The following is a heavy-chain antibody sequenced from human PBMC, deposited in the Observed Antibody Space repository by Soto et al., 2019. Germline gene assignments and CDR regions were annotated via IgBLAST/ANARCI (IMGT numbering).Heavy chain of an antibody. CDR3: ARGATVTTTRRYYYYYGMDV. CDR2: IYYSGST. D-gene: IGHD4-17*01. J-gene: IGHJ6*02. CDR1: GGSISSYY. V-gene: IGHV4-59*01. Sequence: QVQLQESGPGLVKPSETLSLTCTVSGGSISSYYWSWIRQPPGKGLEWIGYIYYSGSTNYNPSLKGRVPISVDTSKNQFPLKLSSVTAADTAVYYCARGATVTTTRRYYYYYGMDVWGQGTTVTVSS.